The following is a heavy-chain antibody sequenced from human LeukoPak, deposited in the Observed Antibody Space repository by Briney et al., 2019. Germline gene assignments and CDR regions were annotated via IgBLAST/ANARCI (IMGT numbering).Heavy chain of an antibody. CDR3: ARGVDTAMVTLDY. Sequence: PSETLSLTCTVSGGSISSYYWSWIRQPPGKGLEWIGYIYYSGSTNYNPSLKSRVTISVDMSKNQFSLKLSSVTAADTAVYYCARGVDTAMVTLDYGGQGTLVTVSS. CDR1: GGSISSYY. D-gene: IGHD5-18*01. CDR2: IYYSGST. J-gene: IGHJ4*02. V-gene: IGHV4-59*01.